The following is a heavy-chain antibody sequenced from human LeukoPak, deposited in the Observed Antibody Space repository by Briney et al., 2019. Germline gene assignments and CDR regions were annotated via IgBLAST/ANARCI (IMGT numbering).Heavy chain of an antibody. V-gene: IGHV1-46*01. CDR3: ARDWSITMVRGIGFDP. Sequence: ASVKVSCKASGYTFTSYYMHWVRQAPGQGLEWMGIINPSGGSTSYAQKFQGRVTMTRDTSTSTVYMELSSLRSEDTAMYYCARDWSITMVRGIGFDPWGQGTLVTVSS. CDR2: INPSGGST. D-gene: IGHD3-10*01. CDR1: GYTFTSYY. J-gene: IGHJ5*02.